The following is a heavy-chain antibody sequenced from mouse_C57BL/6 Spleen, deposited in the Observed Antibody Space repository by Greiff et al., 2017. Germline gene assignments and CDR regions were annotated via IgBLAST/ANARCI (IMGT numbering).Heavy chain of an antibody. D-gene: IGHD2-4*01. CDR2: FYPGSGSI. CDR3: ARHEEPYYDYDGYAMDY. V-gene: IGHV1-62-2*01. CDR1: GYTFTEYT. Sequence: QVQLKESGAELVKPGASVKLSCKASGYTFTEYTIHWVKQRSGQGLEWIGWFYPGSGSIKYNEKFKDKATLTADKSSSTVYMELSRLTSEDSAVYFCARHEEPYYDYDGYAMDYWGQGTSVTVSS. J-gene: IGHJ4*01.